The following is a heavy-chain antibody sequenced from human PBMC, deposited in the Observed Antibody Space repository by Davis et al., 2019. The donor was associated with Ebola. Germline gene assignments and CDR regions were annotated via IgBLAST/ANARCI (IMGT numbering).Heavy chain of an antibody. V-gene: IGHV1-69*13. J-gene: IGHJ3*02. D-gene: IGHD6-19*01. Sequence: SVKVSCKASGGTFSSYAISWVRQAPGQGLEWMGGIIPIFGTANYAQKFQGRVTITADESTSTAYMELSSLRSEDTAVYYCAREGLAVAGRFDIWGQGTMVTVSS. CDR2: IIPIFGTA. CDR3: AREGLAVAGRFDI. CDR1: GGTFSSYA.